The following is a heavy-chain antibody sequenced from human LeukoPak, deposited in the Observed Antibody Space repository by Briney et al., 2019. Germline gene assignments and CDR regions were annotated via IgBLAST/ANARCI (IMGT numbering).Heavy chain of an antibody. Sequence: GGSLRLSCAASGFTFSSYLMSWVRQAPGKGLEWVANIKQDGSEKYYVDSVKGRFTISRDSAKNSLYLQMNSLRAEDTAVYYCARDLDSSGIDYWGQGTLVTVSS. J-gene: IGHJ4*02. V-gene: IGHV3-7*01. CDR1: GFTFSSYL. D-gene: IGHD3-22*01. CDR2: IKQDGSEK. CDR3: ARDLDSSGIDY.